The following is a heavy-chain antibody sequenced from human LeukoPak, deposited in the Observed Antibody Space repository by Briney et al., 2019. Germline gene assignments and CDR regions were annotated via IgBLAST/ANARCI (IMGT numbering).Heavy chain of an antibody. Sequence: GGSLRLSCAASGFTFSNYAMTWVRRTPGKGLEWVSAISHNGLYTYYSDSVKGRFTISRDNSNDTLYLQMDSLRAEDTALYYCASGIQWLLQPWGAFDIWGQGTMVTVSS. V-gene: IGHV3-23*01. CDR2: ISHNGLYT. CDR3: ASGIQWLLQPWGAFDI. CDR1: GFTFSNYA. J-gene: IGHJ3*02. D-gene: IGHD6-19*01.